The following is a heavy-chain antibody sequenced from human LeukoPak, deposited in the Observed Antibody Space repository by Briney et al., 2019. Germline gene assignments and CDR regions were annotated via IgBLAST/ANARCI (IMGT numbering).Heavy chain of an antibody. V-gene: IGHV3-30*02. CDR1: GFTFSSYS. D-gene: IGHD1-26*01. CDR2: IRYDGSNK. Sequence: GGSLRLSXAASGFTFSSYSMNWVRQAPGKGLEWVALIRYDGSNKYYADSVKGRFTISRDNSKNTLYLQMNSLRPEDTAAYSCAKTTIVGATVDAFDIWGQGTMVTVSS. CDR3: AKTTIVGATVDAFDI. J-gene: IGHJ3*02.